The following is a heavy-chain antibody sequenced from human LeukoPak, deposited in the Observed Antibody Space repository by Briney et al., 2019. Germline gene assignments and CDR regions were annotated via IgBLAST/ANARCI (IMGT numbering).Heavy chain of an antibody. Sequence: ASVKVSCKASGYTLIDYDISWVRQAPGQGLEWMGWISAYNGNTNYAQKLQGRVTMTTDTSTSTAYMELRSLRSDDTAVYYCARDPSGDYDSSGYYYLDYWGQGTLVTVSS. CDR1: GYTLIDYD. V-gene: IGHV1-18*01. CDR2: ISAYNGNT. D-gene: IGHD3-22*01. CDR3: ARDPSGDYDSSGYYYLDY. J-gene: IGHJ4*02.